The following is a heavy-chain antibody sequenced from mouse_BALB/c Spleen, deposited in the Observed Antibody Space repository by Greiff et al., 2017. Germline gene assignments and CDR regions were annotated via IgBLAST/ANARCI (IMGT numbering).Heavy chain of an antibody. CDR1: GFTFSSYT. J-gene: IGHJ2*01. CDR2: ISNGGGST. D-gene: IGHD1-1*01. Sequence: EVHLVESGGGLVQPGGSLKLSCAASGFTFSSYTMSWVRQTPEKRLEWVAYISNGGGSTYYPDTVKGRFTISRDNAKNTLYLQMSSLKSEDTAMYYCARGVLRSYYFDYWGQGTTLTVSS. CDR3: ARGVLRSYYFDY. V-gene: IGHV5-12-2*01.